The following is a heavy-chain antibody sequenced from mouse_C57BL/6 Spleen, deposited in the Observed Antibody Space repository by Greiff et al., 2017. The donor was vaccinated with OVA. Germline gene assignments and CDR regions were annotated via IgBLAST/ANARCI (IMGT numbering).Heavy chain of an antibody. V-gene: IGHV1-52*01. CDR3: ARIGDYYYGSSYGYFDV. Sequence: QVQLKQPGAELVRPGSSVKLSCKASGYTFTSYWMHWVKQRPIQGLEWIGNIDPSDSETHYNQKFKDKATLTVDKSSSTAYMQLSSLTSEDSAVYYCARIGDYYYGSSYGYFDVWGTGTTVTVSS. J-gene: IGHJ1*03. CDR1: GYTFTSYW. D-gene: IGHD1-1*01. CDR2: IDPSDSET.